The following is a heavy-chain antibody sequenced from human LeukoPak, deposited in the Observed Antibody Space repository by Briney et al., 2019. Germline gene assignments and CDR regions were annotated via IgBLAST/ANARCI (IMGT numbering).Heavy chain of an antibody. CDR3: ARGRSYYDFWSGYSHLDYFDY. CDR1: GGSFRGYY. V-gene: IGHV4-34*01. D-gene: IGHD3-3*01. Sequence: PSETLSLTCAVYGGSFRGYYWSWIRQPPGKGLEWIGEINHSGSTNYNPSLKSRVTISVDTSKNQFSLKLSSVTAADTAVYYCARGRSYYDFWSGYSHLDYFDYWGQGTLVTVSS. J-gene: IGHJ4*02. CDR2: INHSGST.